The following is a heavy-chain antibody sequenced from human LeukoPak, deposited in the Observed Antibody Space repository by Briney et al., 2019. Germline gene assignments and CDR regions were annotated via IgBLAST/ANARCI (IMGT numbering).Heavy chain of an antibody. CDR3: TTSSGTYRFDP. D-gene: IGHD1-26*01. V-gene: IGHV3-74*01. CDR1: GFSFSSYW. CDR2: INSDGSST. J-gene: IGHJ5*02. Sequence: GGSLRLSCAASGFSFSSYWMHWVRQAPGKGLVWVSRINSDGSSTSYADSVKGRFTISRDNAKNTLYLQMNSLRAEDTAVYYRTTSSGTYRFDPWGQGTLVTVSS.